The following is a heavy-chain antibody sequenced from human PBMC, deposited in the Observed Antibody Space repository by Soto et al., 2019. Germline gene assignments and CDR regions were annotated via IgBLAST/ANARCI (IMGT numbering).Heavy chain of an antibody. J-gene: IGHJ4*02. CDR3: ATPANTVADHFDI. D-gene: IGHD4-17*01. CDR1: GYTFTTYW. V-gene: IGHV5-51*01. CDR2: SYPSGSGT. Sequence: PGASLKISCQASGYTFTTYWLGLGRQLAGKGLVGMVSSYPSGSGTTNNPSFQGEGTTSTGQSINTTSLQWDSLKASDTAIYYCATPANTVADHFDIWGQGTLVTVSS.